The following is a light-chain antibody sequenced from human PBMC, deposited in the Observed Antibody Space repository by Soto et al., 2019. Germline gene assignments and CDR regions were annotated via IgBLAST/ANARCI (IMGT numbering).Light chain of an antibody. CDR1: HSLLYSDGDNY. CDR2: LDS. V-gene: IGKV2-28*01. CDR3: MQALQTPLT. Sequence: VVMTQSPLSLPVTPGERASISCRSSHSLLYSDGDNYLDWYVQKPGQSPQIVIYLDSNRASGVPDRLSGSGSGTDFKLKISRVEAEDVGVYYCMQALQTPLTFGGGTKVDIK. J-gene: IGKJ4*01.